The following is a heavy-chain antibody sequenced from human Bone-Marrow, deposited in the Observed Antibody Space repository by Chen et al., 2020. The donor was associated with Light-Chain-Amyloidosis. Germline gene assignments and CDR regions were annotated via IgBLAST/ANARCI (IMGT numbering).Heavy chain of an antibody. Sequence: GYTFPNYWIGWVRQMPGKGLEWMGVIYPDDSDARYSPSFEGQVTISADMSITTAYLQWRSLKASDTAMYYCARRRDGYNFDYWGQGTLVTVSS. J-gene: IGHJ4*02. CDR1: GYTFPNYW. CDR3: ARRRDGYNFDY. D-gene: IGHD5-12*01. V-gene: IGHV5-51*01. CDR2: IYPDDSDA.